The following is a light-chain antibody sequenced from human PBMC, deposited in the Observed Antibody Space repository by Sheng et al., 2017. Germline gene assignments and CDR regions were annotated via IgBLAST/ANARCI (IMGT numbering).Light chain of an antibody. J-gene: IGKJ1*01. CDR3: QQYADSPET. CDR1: QSVSRD. V-gene: IGKV3D-15*01. CDR2: DAS. Sequence: EVVMTQSPATLSVSPGESATLSCRASQSVSRDFAWYQQKPGQAPRLLMYDASNRATGIPARFSGSGSGTDFTLTITRLEPEDFAVYYCQQYADSPETFGQGTKVEVK.